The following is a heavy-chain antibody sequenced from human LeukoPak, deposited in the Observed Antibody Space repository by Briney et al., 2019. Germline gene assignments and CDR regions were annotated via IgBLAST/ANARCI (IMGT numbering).Heavy chain of an antibody. CDR2: ISYDGSNK. CDR1: GFTFSSYW. D-gene: IGHD3-3*01. V-gene: IGHV3-30*18. CDR3: AKGGLQYYDFWSGYYAQDYYGMDV. Sequence: PGGSLRLSCAASGFTFSSYWMSWVRQAPGKGLEWVAVISYDGSNKYYADSVKGRFTISRDNSKNTLYLQMNSLRAEDTAVYYCAKGGLQYYDFWSGYYAQDYYGMDVWGQGTTVTVSS. J-gene: IGHJ6*02.